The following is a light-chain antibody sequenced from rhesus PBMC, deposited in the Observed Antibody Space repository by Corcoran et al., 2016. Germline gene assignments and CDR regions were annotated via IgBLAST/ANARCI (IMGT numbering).Light chain of an antibody. CDR3: QQYDSDPYI. CDR1: QDISSY. J-gene: IGKJ2*01. V-gene: IGKV1-37*01. Sequence: DIQMTQSPSSLSASVGDRVTITCRAGQDISSYLAWYQQQPGKAPKPLVYYASNLKGGVPTRFICRGSATDFTLTIRSLQPEDFATYYCQQYDSDPYIFGQGTKVEIK. CDR2: YAS.